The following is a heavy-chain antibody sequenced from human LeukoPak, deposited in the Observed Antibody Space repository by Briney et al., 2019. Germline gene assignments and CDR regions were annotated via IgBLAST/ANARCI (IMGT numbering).Heavy chain of an antibody. V-gene: IGHV3-7*01. D-gene: IGHD3-3*01. Sequence: GRSLRLSCAASGFTFSSYGMHWVRQAPGKGLEWVANIKQDGSEKYYVDSVKGRFTISRDNAKNSLYLQMNSLRAEDTAVYYCARDRGGGDFWSGYHDAFDIWGQGTMVTVSS. J-gene: IGHJ3*02. CDR2: IKQDGSEK. CDR1: GFTFSSYG. CDR3: ARDRGGGDFWSGYHDAFDI.